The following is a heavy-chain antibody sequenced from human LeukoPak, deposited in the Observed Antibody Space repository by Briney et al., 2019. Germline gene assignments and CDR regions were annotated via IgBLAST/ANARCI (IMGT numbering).Heavy chain of an antibody. D-gene: IGHD6-25*01. J-gene: IGHJ1*01. CDR2: ISSGGST. V-gene: IGHV3-53*01. CDR3: GRDLIGTAASWDC. CDR1: GFTVSNNY. Sequence: GGCLRLSCAASGFTVSNNYMNWVRQAPGKGLEWVSVISSGGSTYYADSVKGRFTISRDNSKNTLYLQMNSLRVEDTAVYYCGRDLIGTAASWDCWGQGTLVTVSS.